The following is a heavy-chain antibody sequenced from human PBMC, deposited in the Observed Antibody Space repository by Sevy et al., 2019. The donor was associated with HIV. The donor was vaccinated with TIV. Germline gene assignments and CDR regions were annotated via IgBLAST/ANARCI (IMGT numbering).Heavy chain of an antibody. D-gene: IGHD3-9*01. V-gene: IGHV3-23*01. CDR1: GFTFSSYV. CDR3: AKEGTSGYI. J-gene: IGHJ4*02. CDR2: ISASGGST. Sequence: GGSLRLSCTASGFTFSSYVISWVRQAPGKGLEWVSTISASGGSTYYADSVKGRFTISRDNSKKNVYLDMNSLRAEDKALFYRAKEGTSGYIWGQGTLVTVSS.